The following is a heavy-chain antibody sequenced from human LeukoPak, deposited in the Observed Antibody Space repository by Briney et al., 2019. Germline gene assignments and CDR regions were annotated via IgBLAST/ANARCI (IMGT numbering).Heavy chain of an antibody. CDR2: ISSSSSYI. CDR1: GFTFSSYS. D-gene: IGHD3-22*01. CDR3: ARDPHYYDSSGVV. V-gene: IGHV3-21*01. J-gene: IGHJ3*01. Sequence: GGSLRLSCAASGFTFSSYSMNWVRQAPGKGLEWVSSISSSSSYIYYADSVRGRFTISRDNAKNSLYLQMNSLRAEDTAVYYCARDPHYYDSSGVVWGQGTMVTVSS.